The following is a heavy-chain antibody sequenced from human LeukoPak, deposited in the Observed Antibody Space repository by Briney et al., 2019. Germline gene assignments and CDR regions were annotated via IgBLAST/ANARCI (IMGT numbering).Heavy chain of an antibody. Sequence: SETLSLTCTVSGGSINNYYRSWIRQPPGKGLEWIGYIFYSGSTNYNPSLKSRATISLDTSKNQFSLKLSSVTAADTAVYYCARGGTVTNFGYWGQGTLVTVSS. CDR3: ARGGTVTNFGY. CDR2: IFYSGST. V-gene: IGHV4-59*01. D-gene: IGHD4-17*01. CDR1: GGSINNYY. J-gene: IGHJ4*02.